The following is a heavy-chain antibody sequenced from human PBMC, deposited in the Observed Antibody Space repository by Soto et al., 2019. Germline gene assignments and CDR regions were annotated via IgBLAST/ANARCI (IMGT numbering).Heavy chain of an antibody. CDR2: ISAYNGNT. CDR1: GYTFTSYG. J-gene: IGHJ6*02. Sequence: ASVKVSCKASGYTFTSYGISWVRQAPGQGLEWMGWISAYNGNTNYAQKLQGRVTMTTDTSTSTAYMELRSLRSDDTAVYYCARDGVMGVWLGELLPPHYYYGMDVWGQGTTVTVSS. D-gene: IGHD3-10*01. V-gene: IGHV1-18*04. CDR3: ARDGVMGVWLGELLPPHYYYGMDV.